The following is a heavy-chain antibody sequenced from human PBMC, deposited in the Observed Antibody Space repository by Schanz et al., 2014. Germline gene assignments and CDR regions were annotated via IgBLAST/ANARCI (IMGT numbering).Heavy chain of an antibody. CDR1: GYSFSAYY. D-gene: IGHD1-1*01. CDR3: VRELSGGTFDY. Sequence: QVQLVQSGAELKNPGASVKVSCKASGYSFSAYYIHWMRQAPGQGLEWLGRFTHISQKFQGRVTMTRDTSSTPAYMELNSLRSDDTAVYYCVRELSGGTFDYWGQGALVTVSS. CDR2: FT. J-gene: IGHJ4*02. V-gene: IGHV1-2*06.